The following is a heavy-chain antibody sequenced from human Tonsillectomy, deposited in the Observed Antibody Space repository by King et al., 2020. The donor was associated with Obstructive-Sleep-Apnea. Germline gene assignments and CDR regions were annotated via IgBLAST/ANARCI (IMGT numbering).Heavy chain of an antibody. V-gene: IGHV3-30*18. CDR1: GFSFSTRD. CDR2: ISWNERDK. CDR3: AKGEWSSRSIDY. D-gene: IGHD6-13*01. J-gene: IGHJ4*02. Sequence: VQLVESGGGVVQPGTSLRLSCAASGFSFSTRDIHWVRQAPGKGLEWLALISWNERDKYYADSVKGRFTISRDNSKNTLYLEMNGLRAEDTAAYYCAKGEWSSRSIDYWGQGTLVTVSS.